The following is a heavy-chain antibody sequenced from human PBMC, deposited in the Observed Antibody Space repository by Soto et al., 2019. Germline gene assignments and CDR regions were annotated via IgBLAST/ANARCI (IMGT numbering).Heavy chain of an antibody. CDR2: IHYSGST. D-gene: IGHD3-10*01. CDR1: GGSISSYY. CDR3: ARPRTPYTMAAFDI. V-gene: IGHV4-59*01. Sequence: LETLSLTCTVSGGSISSYYWSWIRQPPGKGLEWIGYIHYSGSTNYNPSLKSRVTMSVDTSKNQFSLNLTSVTAADTAVYYCARPRTPYTMAAFDIWGQGTKVTVSS. J-gene: IGHJ3*02.